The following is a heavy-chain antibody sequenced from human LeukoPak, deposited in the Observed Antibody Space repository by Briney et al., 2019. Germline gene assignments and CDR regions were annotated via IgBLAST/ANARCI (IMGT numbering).Heavy chain of an antibody. CDR3: ARDYHYYGSGSYLPDVMIDP. J-gene: IGHJ5*02. D-gene: IGHD3-10*01. V-gene: IGHV1-18*01. CDR1: GYTFTSYG. Sequence: DSVKVSCKASGYTFTSYGISWVRQAPGQGLEWMGWISAYNGNTNYAQKLQGRVTMTTDTSTSTAYMELRSLRSDDTAVYYCARDYHYYGSGSYLPDVMIDPWGQGTLVTVSS. CDR2: ISAYNGNT.